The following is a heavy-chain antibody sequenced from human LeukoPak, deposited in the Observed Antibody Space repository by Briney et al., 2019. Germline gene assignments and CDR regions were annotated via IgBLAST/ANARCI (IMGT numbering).Heavy chain of an antibody. V-gene: IGHV3-48*03. CDR1: GFTFSSYE. Sequence: PGGSLRLSCAASGFTFSSYEMNWVRQAPGKGLEWVSYISSSGSTIYYADSVKGRFTISRDNSKNTLYLQMNSLRAEDTAVYYCAKDVQYSSGWYFDYWGQGTLVTVSS. J-gene: IGHJ4*02. CDR2: ISSSGSTI. CDR3: AKDVQYSSGWYFDY. D-gene: IGHD6-19*01.